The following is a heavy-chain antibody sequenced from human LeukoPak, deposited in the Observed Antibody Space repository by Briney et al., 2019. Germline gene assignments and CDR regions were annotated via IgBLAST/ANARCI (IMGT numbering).Heavy chain of an antibody. D-gene: IGHD4-17*01. J-gene: IGHJ4*02. CDR2: ISWNSGRI. Sequence: SLRLSCAASGFTFNDFAMHRVRLTPGKGLEWVSGISWNSGRIAYADSAKGRFTISRDNAENSLYLQMNSLRTEDTAFYYCVKDGGDYGDYSYYFDYWGQGTLVTVSS. V-gene: IGHV3-9*01. CDR3: VKDGGDYGDYSYYFDY. CDR1: GFTFNDFA.